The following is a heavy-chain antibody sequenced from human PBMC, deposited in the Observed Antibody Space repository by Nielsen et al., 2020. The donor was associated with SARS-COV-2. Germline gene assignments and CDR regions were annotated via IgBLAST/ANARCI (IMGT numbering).Heavy chain of an antibody. Sequence: LRLSCAVYGGSFSGYYWSWIRQPPGKGLEWIGEINHSGSTNYNPSLKSRVTISVDTSKNQFSLKLSSVTAADTAVYYCARPKYPLGAARKEYFQHWGQGTLVTVSS. V-gene: IGHV4-34*01. J-gene: IGHJ1*01. CDR2: INHSGST. CDR3: ARPKYPLGAARKEYFQH. CDR1: GGSFSGYY. D-gene: IGHD6-6*01.